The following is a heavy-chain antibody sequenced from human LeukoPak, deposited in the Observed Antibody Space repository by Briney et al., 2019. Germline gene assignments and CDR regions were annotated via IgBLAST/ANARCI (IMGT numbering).Heavy chain of an antibody. Sequence: ASVKVSCKASGYTFTSYGISWERQAPGQGLEWMGWISAYNGNTNYAQKLQGRVTMTTDTPTSTAYMELRSLRSDDTAVYYCAREGGEHYYDSSGYSDYWGQGTLVTVSS. CDR2: ISAYNGNT. V-gene: IGHV1-18*01. CDR3: AREGGEHYYDSSGYSDY. CDR1: GYTFTSYG. D-gene: IGHD3-22*01. J-gene: IGHJ4*02.